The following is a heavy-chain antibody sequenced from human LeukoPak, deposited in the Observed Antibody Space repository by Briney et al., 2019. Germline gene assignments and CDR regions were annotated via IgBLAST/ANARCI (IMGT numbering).Heavy chain of an antibody. Sequence: SETLSLTCTVSGGSISSYYWSWIRQPPGKGLEWIGYIYYSGSTNYNPSLKSRVTISVGTSKNQFSLKLSSVTAADTAVYYCAREGYYDSSGYFDYWGQGTLVTVSS. CDR3: AREGYYDSSGYFDY. J-gene: IGHJ4*02. CDR1: GGSISSYY. V-gene: IGHV4-59*01. D-gene: IGHD3-22*01. CDR2: IYYSGST.